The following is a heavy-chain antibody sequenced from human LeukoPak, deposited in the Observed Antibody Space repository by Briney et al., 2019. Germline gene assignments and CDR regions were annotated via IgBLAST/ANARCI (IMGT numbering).Heavy chain of an antibody. J-gene: IGHJ3*02. CDR1: GGTFSSYA. CDR2: IIPIFGTA. V-gene: IGHV1-69*01. CDR3: ASESVVVVAGDAFDI. Sequence: ASVKVSCKASGGTFSSYAISWVRQAPGQGLEWMGGIIPIFGTANYAQKFQGRVTITADESTSTAYMELSSLRSEDTAVYYCASESVVVVAGDAFDIWGQGTMVTVSS. D-gene: IGHD2-15*01.